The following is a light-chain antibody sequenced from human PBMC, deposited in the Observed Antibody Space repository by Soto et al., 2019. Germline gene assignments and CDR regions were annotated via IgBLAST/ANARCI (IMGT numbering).Light chain of an antibody. CDR3: SSYTSSSTPWV. CDR2: DVS. V-gene: IGLV2-14*03. CDR1: SNDVGGYNY. J-gene: IGLJ1*01. Sequence: QSVLTQPPSVSGSPGQSITISCTGTSNDVGGYNYVSWYQHHPGKAPKLMICDVSDRPSGVSNRFSGSKSGNTASLTISGLQAEDEADYYCSSYTSSSTPWVFGTGTKVTVL.